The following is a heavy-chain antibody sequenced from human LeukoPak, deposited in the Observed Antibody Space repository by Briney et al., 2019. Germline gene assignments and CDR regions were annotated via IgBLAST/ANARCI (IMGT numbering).Heavy chain of an antibody. J-gene: IGHJ4*02. CDR3: ARLDYGDLDY. V-gene: IGHV4-39*01. Sequence: TPSATTSLTCPVSGVSNSSGRYCWGWIRQPAGKGLEWIGSIYYCVISYYHPSLKSRVTISVDTSKNQLSLKLSSVTATDTAVYYFARLDYGDLDYWGQGTLVTVSS. CDR1: GVSNSSGRYC. D-gene: IGHD4-17*01. CDR2: IYYCVIS.